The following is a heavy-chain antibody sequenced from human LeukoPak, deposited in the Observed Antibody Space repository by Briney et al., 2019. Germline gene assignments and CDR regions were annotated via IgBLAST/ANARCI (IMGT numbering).Heavy chain of an antibody. D-gene: IGHD6-19*01. CDR2: IYPGDSDT. CDR1: GYSFTSYW. J-gene: IGHJ4*02. CDR3: ARMWLVNYFDY. V-gene: IGHV5-51*01. Sequence: GESLKISCKGSGYSFTSYWIGWVSQMPAKGLEWMGIIYPGDSDTRYSPSFQGQVTISADKSISTAYLQWSSLKASDTAIYYCARMWLVNYFDYWGQGTLVTVSS.